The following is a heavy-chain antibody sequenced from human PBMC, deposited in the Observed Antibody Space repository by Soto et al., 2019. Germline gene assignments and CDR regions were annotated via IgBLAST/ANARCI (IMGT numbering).Heavy chain of an antibody. J-gene: IGHJ4*02. V-gene: IGHV4-59*08. CDR3: ARRGIAARFDY. Sequence: SETLSLTCTVSGGSISSYYWSWIRQPPGKGLEWIGYIYYSGSTNYNPSLKSRVTISVDTSKNQFSLKLSSVTAADTAVYYCARRGIAARFDYWGQGTLVTVSS. D-gene: IGHD6-6*01. CDR2: IYYSGST. CDR1: GGSISSYY.